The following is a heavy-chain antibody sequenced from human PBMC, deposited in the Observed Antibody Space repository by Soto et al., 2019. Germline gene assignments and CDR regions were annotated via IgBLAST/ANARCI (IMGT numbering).Heavy chain of an antibody. J-gene: IGHJ4*02. CDR2: VDNDGSRT. CDR3: ARSTWQNYCDS. Sequence: EVHLVESGGGLVQPGGSLRLSCVASGFTFSDHWMHWVRQAPGKGLVWVSRVDNDGSRTNNAASVKGRFTISRDNARNTLYLQMNCLGAEDTVVYYFARSTWQNYCDSWGQGTVVTVSS. CDR1: GFTFSDHW. V-gene: IGHV3-74*01.